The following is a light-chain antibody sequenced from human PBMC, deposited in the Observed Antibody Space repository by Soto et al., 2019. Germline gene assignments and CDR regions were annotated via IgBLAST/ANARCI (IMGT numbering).Light chain of an antibody. CDR3: SSYAGSNLVV. J-gene: IGLJ2*01. CDR2: EVS. V-gene: IGLV2-8*01. CDR1: SSDVGGYNY. Sequence: QSALTQPPSASGSPGQSFTISCTGTSSDVGGYNYVSWYQQHPGKAPKLMIYEVSKRPSGVPDRFSGPKSGNTASLTVSGLQAEDEADYYCSSYAGSNLVVFGGGTKLTVL.